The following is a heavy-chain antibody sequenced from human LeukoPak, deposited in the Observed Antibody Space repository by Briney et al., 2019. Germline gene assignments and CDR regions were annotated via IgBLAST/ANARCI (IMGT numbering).Heavy chain of an antibody. J-gene: IGHJ4*02. CDR2: ITSTTSYI. Sequence: GGSLRLSCVASGFTFSSYAMNWVRQAPGKGPEWISSITSTTSYIYYADSVKGRFTTSRDNAKNSVYLQMDSLRAEDTAVYFCARSDDYGDYLVDYWGQGTLVTVSS. CDR3: ARSDDYGDYLVDY. CDR1: GFTFSSYA. D-gene: IGHD4-17*01. V-gene: IGHV3-21*01.